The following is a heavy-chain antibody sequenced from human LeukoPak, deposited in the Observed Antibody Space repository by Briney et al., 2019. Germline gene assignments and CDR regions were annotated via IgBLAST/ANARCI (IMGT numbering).Heavy chain of an antibody. J-gene: IGHJ4*02. CDR2: INGDGGST. D-gene: IGHD1-7*01. Sequence: GGSLRLSCAASGFTFSPYWMHWVRQAPGKGLVWVSQINGDGGSTNYADSVTGRFTISRDNARNTLYLQMNSLRAEDTAVYYCVRDRNYSPDHWGQGTLVTVSS. V-gene: IGHV3-74*01. CDR3: VRDRNYSPDH. CDR1: GFTFSPYW.